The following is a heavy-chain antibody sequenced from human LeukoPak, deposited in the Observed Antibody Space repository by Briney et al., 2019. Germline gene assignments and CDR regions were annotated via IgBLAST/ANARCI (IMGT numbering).Heavy chain of an antibody. Sequence: GGSLRLSCAASGFTFSGYSMNWVRQAPGKGLEWVSSISSSSSSIYYADSVKGRFTISRDNAKNSLYLQMNSLRVEDTAVYYCARHSTDGSGSYYNVWGQGTLVTVSS. CDR3: ARHSTDGSGSYYNV. J-gene: IGHJ4*02. CDR1: GFTFSGYS. V-gene: IGHV3-21*01. CDR2: ISSSSSSI. D-gene: IGHD3-10*01.